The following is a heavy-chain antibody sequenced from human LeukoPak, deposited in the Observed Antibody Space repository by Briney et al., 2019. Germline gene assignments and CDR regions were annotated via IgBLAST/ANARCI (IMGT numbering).Heavy chain of an antibody. CDR3: ARVGDYGDYRCDY. Sequence: ASVKVSCKASGGTFSSYAISWVRQAPGQGLEWMGRIIPILGIANYAQKFQGRVTITADKSTSTAYMELSSLRSEDTAVYYCARVGDYGDYRCDYWGQGTLVTVSS. CDR1: GGTFSSYA. V-gene: IGHV1-69*04. CDR2: IIPILGIA. D-gene: IGHD4-17*01. J-gene: IGHJ4*02.